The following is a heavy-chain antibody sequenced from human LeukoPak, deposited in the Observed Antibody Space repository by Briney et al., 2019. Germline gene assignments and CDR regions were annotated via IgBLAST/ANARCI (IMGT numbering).Heavy chain of an antibody. Sequence: SETLSLTCTVSGGSISSYYWSWIRQPPGRGLEWIGYIYYSGSTNYNPSLKSRVTISVDTSKNQFSLKLSSVTAADTAVYYCARGIVGATTVDYWGQGTLVTVSS. J-gene: IGHJ4*02. CDR2: IYYSGST. V-gene: IGHV4-59*01. D-gene: IGHD1-26*01. CDR3: ARGIVGATTVDY. CDR1: GGSISSYY.